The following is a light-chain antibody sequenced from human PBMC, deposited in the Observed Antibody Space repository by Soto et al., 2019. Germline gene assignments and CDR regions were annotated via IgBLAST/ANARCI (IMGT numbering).Light chain of an antibody. CDR2: GAS. CDR3: QQYGSSPKT. CDR1: QSLSSSY. Sequence: EIVLTQSPGTLSLSPGERATLSCRASQSLSSSYLAWYQQKPGQAPRLLIYGASSRATGIPDRFSGSGSGTDFTLTISRLVPEDFAVYYCQQYGSSPKTFGQGTRLEIK. J-gene: IGKJ5*01. V-gene: IGKV3-20*01.